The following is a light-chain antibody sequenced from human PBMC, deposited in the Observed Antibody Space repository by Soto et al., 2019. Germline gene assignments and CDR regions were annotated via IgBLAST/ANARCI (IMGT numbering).Light chain of an antibody. V-gene: IGLV3-21*04. J-gene: IGLJ1*01. CDR1: NIGNKG. CDR2: YDI. CDR3: QVWDTAGDHSMYV. Sequence: SYELTQPPSVSVAPGKTARITCGGNNIGNKGVHWYQQKPGQAPILVIYYDINRPSGIPERFSGSNSGNTATLTISRVEAADEADYYCQVWDTAGDHSMYVFGTGTKVTVL.